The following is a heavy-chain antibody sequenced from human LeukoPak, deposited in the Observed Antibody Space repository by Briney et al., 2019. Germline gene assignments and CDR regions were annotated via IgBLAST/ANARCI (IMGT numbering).Heavy chain of an antibody. Sequence: SETLSLTCTVSGGSISTYYWSWIRQPPGKGLEWIAYIDYRGSTTYNPSHRSRVTISVDTSRNQFSLKLSSVTAADTAVYYCARSRSGYSYDHAAFEIWGRGTVVTVSS. CDR3: ARSRSGYSYDHAAFEI. D-gene: IGHD5-18*01. CDR2: IDYRGST. V-gene: IGHV4-59*01. J-gene: IGHJ3*02. CDR1: GGSISTYY.